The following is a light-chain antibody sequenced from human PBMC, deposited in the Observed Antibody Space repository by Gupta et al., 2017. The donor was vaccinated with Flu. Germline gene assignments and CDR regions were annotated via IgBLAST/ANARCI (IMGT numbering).Light chain of an antibody. CDR3: QSADNSGAWV. CDR1: ALPKQY. Sequence: SYELTQPPSVSVTPGQTARITCSGDALPKQYAYWYQQRPGQAPALVIHTDNKRPAGIPGRFSGSRSGTIVTLTISGVQAEDEADYYCQSADNSGAWVFGGGTKLTVL. CDR2: TDN. J-gene: IGLJ3*02. V-gene: IGLV3-25*02.